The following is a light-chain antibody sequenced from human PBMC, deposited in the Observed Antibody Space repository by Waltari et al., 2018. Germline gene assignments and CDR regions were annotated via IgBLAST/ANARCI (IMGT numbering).Light chain of an antibody. CDR3: QQYNNYPPT. J-gene: IGKJ5*01. CDR1: QDIGHY. Sequence: DIQMTQSPSSLSASVGDRVSITCRASQDIGHYLIWYQQKPGKAPRSLISVASNLLGGVPSRFSGGGSGTDFTLTITALQPDDFATYYCQQYNNYPPTFGQGTRLEIK. V-gene: IGKV1-16*01. CDR2: VAS.